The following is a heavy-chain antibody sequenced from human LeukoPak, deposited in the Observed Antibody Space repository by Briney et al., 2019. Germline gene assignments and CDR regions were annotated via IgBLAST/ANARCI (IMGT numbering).Heavy chain of an antibody. J-gene: IGHJ1*01. V-gene: IGHV3-48*01. D-gene: IGHD2-2*01. Sequence: PGGSLRLSCAASEFTFTRSNMNWFRQAPGKGLEWISYISTSTSVVSYADSVKGRFTISRDNSKNTLYLQMNSLRAEDTAVYYCAKDPLSSTSCYWRDCNAEYFQHWGQGTLVTVSS. CDR1: EFTFTRSN. CDR3: AKDPLSSTSCYWRDCNAEYFQH. CDR2: ISTSTSVV.